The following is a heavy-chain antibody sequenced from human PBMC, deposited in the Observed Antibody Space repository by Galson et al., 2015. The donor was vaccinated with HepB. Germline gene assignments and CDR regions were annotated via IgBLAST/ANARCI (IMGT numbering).Heavy chain of an antibody. J-gene: IGHJ4*02. D-gene: IGHD4-11*01. CDR2: ISYDGSNK. V-gene: IGHV3-30*03. CDR1: GFTFSSYG. Sequence: SLRLSCAASGFTFSSYGMHWVRQAPGKGLEWVAVISYDGSNKYYADSVKGRFTISRDDSKNTLYLQMNSLRAEDTAVYYCAREEVDYKGYFDYWGQGTLVTVSS. CDR3: AREEVDYKGYFDY.